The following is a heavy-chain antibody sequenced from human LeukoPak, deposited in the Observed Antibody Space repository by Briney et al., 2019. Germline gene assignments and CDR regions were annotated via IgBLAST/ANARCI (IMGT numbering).Heavy chain of an antibody. CDR2: IIPFFGTT. J-gene: IGHJ1*01. CDR1: GYSFTTYG. V-gene: IGHV1-69*06. CDR3: VRTISGGCD. D-gene: IGHD6-19*01. Sequence: GASVKVSCKASGYSFTTYGIIWVRQAPGQGLEWMGRIIPFFGTTNYAQKFQGRVTITADKSTSTAYMELSSLRSEDTAVYYCVRTISGGCDWGQGTLVTVSS.